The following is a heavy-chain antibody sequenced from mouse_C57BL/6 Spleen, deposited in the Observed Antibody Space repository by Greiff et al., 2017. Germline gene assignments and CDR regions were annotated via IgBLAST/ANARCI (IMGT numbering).Heavy chain of an antibody. CDR2: IDPSDSYT. J-gene: IGHJ2*01. D-gene: IGHD1-1*01. V-gene: IGHV1-69*01. CDR1: GYTFTSYW. Sequence: QVQLQQPGAELVMPGASVKLSCKASGYTFTSYWMHWVKQRPGQGLEWIGEIDPSDSYTNYNQKFKGKSTLTVDKSASTAYMQLSSLTSEDSAVYYCARGTTVVVWGQGTTLTVSS. CDR3: ARGTTVVV.